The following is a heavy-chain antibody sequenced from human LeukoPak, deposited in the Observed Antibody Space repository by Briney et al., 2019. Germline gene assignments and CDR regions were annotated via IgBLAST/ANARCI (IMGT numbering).Heavy chain of an antibody. V-gene: IGHV4-59*01. J-gene: IGHJ4*02. CDR2: IYYRGST. CDR3: TRLSGYSSGHYYSDY. Sequence: PSETLSLTCTVSGGSISSDYWSWIRLPPGKGLEWIGYIYYRGSTNYNPSLKSRVTISVDTSKNQFSLKLSSVTAADTAVYYCTRLSGYSSGHYYSDYWGQGTLVTVSS. CDR1: GGSISSDY. D-gene: IGHD3-22*01.